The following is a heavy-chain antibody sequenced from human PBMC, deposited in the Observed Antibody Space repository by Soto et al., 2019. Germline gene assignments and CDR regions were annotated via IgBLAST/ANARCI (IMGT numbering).Heavy chain of an antibody. J-gene: IGHJ4*02. D-gene: IGHD6-19*01. Sequence: GASVKVSWKASGGTFSSYAISWVRQAPGQGLEWMGGIIPIFGTANYAQKFQGRVTITADESTSTAYMELSSLRSEDTAVYYCARDQAVAGTYYFDYWGQGTLVTVSS. V-gene: IGHV1-69*13. CDR3: ARDQAVAGTYYFDY. CDR2: IIPIFGTA. CDR1: GGTFSSYA.